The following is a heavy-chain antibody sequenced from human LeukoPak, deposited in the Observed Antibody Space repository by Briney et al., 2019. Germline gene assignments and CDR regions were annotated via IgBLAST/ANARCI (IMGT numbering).Heavy chain of an antibody. CDR1: AFSFINYA. J-gene: IGHJ3*02. D-gene: IGHD3-9*01. Sequence: PGASLRPACAAYAFSFINYAMSCVRQAPGKGLEWVASMSGSGGSTCYADSVKGRFTISRDNSKDTLYLQMNSLRAEDTAKYYCAKSRLERLGYFDDGYDAFDIWGQGTMVTVSS. CDR3: AKSRLERLGYFDDGYDAFDI. V-gene: IGHV3-23*01. CDR2: MSGSGGST.